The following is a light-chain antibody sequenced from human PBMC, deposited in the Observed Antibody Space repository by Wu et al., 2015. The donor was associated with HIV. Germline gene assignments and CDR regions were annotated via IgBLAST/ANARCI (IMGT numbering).Light chain of an antibody. CDR1: KTSLP. V-gene: IGKV1-12*01. CDR3: QQLNSFPLT. CDR2: DAS. J-gene: IGKJ5*01. Sequence: SASIGDRVNHHLPGHVKTSLPXLPRYQQTPGKAPRVLIYDASTLQSGVSSRFSGSGSGADFTLTISGLQREDFAVYFCQQLNSFPLTFGQGSRLEI.